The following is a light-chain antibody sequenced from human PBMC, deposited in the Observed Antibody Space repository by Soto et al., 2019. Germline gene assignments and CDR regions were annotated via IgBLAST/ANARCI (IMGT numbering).Light chain of an antibody. CDR2: AAS. CDR1: KSISSY. V-gene: IGKV1-39*01. CDR3: QQSYITPLT. Sequence: DIQMTQSPSSLSASVGDRVTITCRASKSISSYLNWYQQKPGKAPKLLIYAASSLQSGVPSRFSGSGSGTDFTLTISSLQPEDFATYYCQQSYITPLTFGAGTKVEIK. J-gene: IGKJ4*01.